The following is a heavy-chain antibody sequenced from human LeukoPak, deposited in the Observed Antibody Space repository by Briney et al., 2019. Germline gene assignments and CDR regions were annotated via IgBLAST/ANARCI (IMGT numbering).Heavy chain of an antibody. CDR2: ISSSSSCI. CDR1: GFTFSSYA. V-gene: IGHV3-21*01. J-gene: IGHJ4*02. Sequence: GGSLRLSCAASGFTFSSYAMSWVRQAPGKGLEWVSSISSSSSCIYYADSVEGRFTISRDNAKNSLYLQMNSLRAEDTAVYYCATDCSSTSCPTLYGVYWGQGTLVTVSS. D-gene: IGHD2-2*01. CDR3: ATDCSSTSCPTLYGVY.